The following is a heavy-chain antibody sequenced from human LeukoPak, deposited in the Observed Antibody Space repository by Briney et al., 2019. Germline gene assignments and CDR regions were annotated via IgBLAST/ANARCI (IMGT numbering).Heavy chain of an antibody. CDR3: ARGRSGSYFAS. D-gene: IGHD1-1*01. Sequence: PGGPLRLPGAASGFTFRTYDMHWVRKATGKGLEWVAAISTTDATYYTGSVKGAFTTSRETAKSSLYLQMNSLRAEDTAVYYCARGRSGSYFASWGQGTLVAVSS. CDR1: GFTFRTYD. J-gene: IGHJ4*02. V-gene: IGHV3-13*04. CDR2: ISTTDAT.